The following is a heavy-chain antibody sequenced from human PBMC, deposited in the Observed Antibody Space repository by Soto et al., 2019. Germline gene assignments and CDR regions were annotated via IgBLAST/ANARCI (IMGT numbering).Heavy chain of an antibody. CDR1: GYTLTELS. V-gene: IGHV1-24*01. CDR3: ARAASQLIAARPTHYYGMDV. CDR2: FDPEDGET. Sequence: GASVKVSCKVSGYTLTELSMHWVRQAPGKGLEWMGGFDPEDGETIYAQKFQGRVTMTEDTSTDTAYMELSSLRSEDTAVYYCARAASQLIAARPTHYYGMDVWGQGTTVTVSS. D-gene: IGHD6-6*01. J-gene: IGHJ6*02.